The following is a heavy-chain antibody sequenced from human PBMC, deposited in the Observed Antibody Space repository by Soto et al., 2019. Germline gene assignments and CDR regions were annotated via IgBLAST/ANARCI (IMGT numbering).Heavy chain of an antibody. CDR3: ARDRGGSGWSYWYFDL. Sequence: VQLVESGGGVVQPGRSLRLSCAASGFPFSTYGMHWVRQAPGKGLEWVSAIGTAGDTYYPGSVKGRFTISRENAKNSLYLQMNSLRAEDTAVYYCARDRGGSGWSYWYFDLWGRGTLVTVSS. CDR2: IGTAGDT. V-gene: IGHV3-13*01. CDR1: GFPFSTYG. D-gene: IGHD6-19*01. J-gene: IGHJ2*01.